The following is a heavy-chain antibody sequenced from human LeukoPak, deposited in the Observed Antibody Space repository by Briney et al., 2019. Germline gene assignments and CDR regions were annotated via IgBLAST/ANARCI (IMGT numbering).Heavy chain of an antibody. CDR2: IYYSGST. D-gene: IGHD3-22*01. CDR1: GGSISSSSYY. J-gene: IGHJ3*02. V-gene: IGHV4-39*01. CDR3: ARQGKHYDSSGYGRLSALDI. Sequence: SETLSLTCRVSGGSISSSSYYWGWIRQPPGKGLEWIGSIYYSGSTYYNPSLKSRVTISVDTSKNQFSLKRSSVTAADTAVYYCARQGKHYDSSGYGRLSALDIWGQGTMVTVSS.